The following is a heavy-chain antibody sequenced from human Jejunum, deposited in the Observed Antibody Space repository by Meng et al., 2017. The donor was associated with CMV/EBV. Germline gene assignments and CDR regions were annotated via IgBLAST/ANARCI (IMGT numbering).Heavy chain of an antibody. CDR1: GFTFSSYA. V-gene: IGHV3-53*01. Sequence: EVQLLESGGDLVQSGGSLRLSCVGLGFTFSSYALSWVRQALGKGLEWVSVIYSAGRIYYADSVKGRFTISRDNSKNTVSLQMNGLRAEDTAVYYWARGLDFDSWGQGTLVTVSS. CDR3: ARGLDFDS. D-gene: IGHD2-2*03. J-gene: IGHJ4*02. CDR2: IYSAGRI.